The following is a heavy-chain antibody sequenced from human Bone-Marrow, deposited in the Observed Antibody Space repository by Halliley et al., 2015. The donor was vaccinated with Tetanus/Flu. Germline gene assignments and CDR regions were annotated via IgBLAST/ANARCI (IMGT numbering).Heavy chain of an antibody. CDR3: ARETSGYFDS. J-gene: IGHJ4*02. V-gene: IGHV4-31*02. CDR2: IYYSGNT. D-gene: IGHD2-15*01. Sequence: KGLEWIGYIYYSGNTHYNPSLKSRVTISVDTSKNQFSVKLTSVTAADTAVYYCARETSGYFDSWGQGTLVAVSS.